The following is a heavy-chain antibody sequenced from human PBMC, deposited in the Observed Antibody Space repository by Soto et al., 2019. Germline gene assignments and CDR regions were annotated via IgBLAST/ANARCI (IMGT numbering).Heavy chain of an antibody. CDR1: GFTFSNYG. Sequence: VGSLRLSCAASGFTFSNYGMHWVRQSPGKGLEWVAVMSYDGSNKYYADSVKGRFTISRDNSKNTLYLQMNSLRVEDTAVYCCAKNSQQMGTYYYYYGLDVWGQGTTVNVSS. V-gene: IGHV3-30*18. CDR2: MSYDGSNK. J-gene: IGHJ6*02. CDR3: AKNSQQMGTYYYYYGLDV. D-gene: IGHD6-13*01.